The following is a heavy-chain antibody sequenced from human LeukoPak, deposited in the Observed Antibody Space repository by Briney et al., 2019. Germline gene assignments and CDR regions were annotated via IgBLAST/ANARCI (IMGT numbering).Heavy chain of an antibody. CDR1: AFTFDDYA. CDR2: ISWNSGSI. D-gene: IGHD6-13*01. CDR3: ARVLAAAGTGGVDY. V-gene: IGHV3-9*01. Sequence: GGSLRLSCAASAFTFDDYAIHWVRQAPGKGLEWVSGISWNSGSIDYADSVKGRFTFSRDNAKNSLYVQMKSLRPEDTALYYCARVLAAAGTGGVDYWGQGTLVTVSS. J-gene: IGHJ4*02.